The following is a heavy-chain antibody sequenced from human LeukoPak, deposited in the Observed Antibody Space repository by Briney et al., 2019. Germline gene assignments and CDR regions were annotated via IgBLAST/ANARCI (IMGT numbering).Heavy chain of an antibody. CDR2: ISGSGGSP. J-gene: IGHJ4*02. Sequence: GGSLRLSCAASGFIFSSYAMNWVRQAPGKGLEWVSAISGSGGSPYYADSVKGRFTISRDNSKNALYLQMNSLRTEDTAVYYCARESGGNTPYYFDYWGQGTLVTVSS. CDR3: ARESGGNTPYYFDY. CDR1: GFIFSSYA. V-gene: IGHV3-23*01. D-gene: IGHD2-2*02.